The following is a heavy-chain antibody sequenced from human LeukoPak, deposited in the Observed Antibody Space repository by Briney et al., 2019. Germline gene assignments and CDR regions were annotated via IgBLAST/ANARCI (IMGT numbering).Heavy chain of an antibody. CDR3: ARLGTEYYFDY. J-gene: IGHJ4*02. CDR1: GLTFSSYA. V-gene: IGHV3-30-3*01. CDR2: ISYDGSNK. Sequence: PXXSLRLSCAASGLTFSSYAMHWVRQAPGKGLEWVAVISYDGSNKYYADSVKGRFTISRDNSKNTLYLQMNSLRAEDTAVYYCARLGTEYYFDYWGQGTLVTVSS.